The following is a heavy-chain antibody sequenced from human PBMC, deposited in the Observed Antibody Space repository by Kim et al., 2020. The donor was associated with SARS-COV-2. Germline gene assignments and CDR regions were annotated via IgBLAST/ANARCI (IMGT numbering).Heavy chain of an antibody. Sequence: SGPTLVNPTQTLTLTCTFSGFSLSTSGMCVSWIRQPPGKALEWLARIDWDDDKYYSTSLKTRLTISKDTSKNQVVLTMTNMDPVDTATYYCARATYSSGLRRFDAWGEGTQVNVSS. CDR3: ARATYSSGLRRFDA. J-gene: IGHJ5*02. V-gene: IGHV2-70*11. CDR1: GFSLSTSGMC. CDR2: IDWDDDK. D-gene: IGHD6-19*01.